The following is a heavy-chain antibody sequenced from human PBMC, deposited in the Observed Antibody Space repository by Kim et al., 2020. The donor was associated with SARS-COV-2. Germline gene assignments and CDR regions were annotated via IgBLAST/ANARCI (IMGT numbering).Heavy chain of an antibody. CDR2: INPNSGGT. Sequence: ASVKVSCKASGYTFTGYYMHWVRQAPGQGLEWMGRINPNSGGTNYAQKFQGRVTMTRDTSISTAYMELSRLRSDDTAVYYCARDLRTIVVVPAAGYNWFDPWGQGTLVTVSS. CDR3: ARDLRTIVVVPAAGYNWFDP. CDR1: GYTFTGYY. D-gene: IGHD2-2*01. J-gene: IGHJ5*02. V-gene: IGHV1-2*06.